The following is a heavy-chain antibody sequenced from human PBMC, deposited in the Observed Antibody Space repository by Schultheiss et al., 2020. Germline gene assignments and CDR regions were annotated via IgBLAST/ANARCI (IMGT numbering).Heavy chain of an antibody. V-gene: IGHV3-30-3*02. Sequence: GGSLRLSCAASGFTFSSYAMHWVRRAPGKGLEWVAIISSDGNTKYYADSVKGRFTVSRDNSKNTVYLQMNSLRGEDTAVYYCAKLITMIVVVTWGQGTLVTVSS. CDR3: AKLITMIVVVT. CDR2: ISSDGNTK. D-gene: IGHD3-22*01. CDR1: GFTFSSYA. J-gene: IGHJ5*02.